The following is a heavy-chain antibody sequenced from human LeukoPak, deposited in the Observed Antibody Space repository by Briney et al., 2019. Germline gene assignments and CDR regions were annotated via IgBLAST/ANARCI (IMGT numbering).Heavy chain of an antibody. D-gene: IGHD3-9*01. V-gene: IGHV3-23*01. CDR3: AKVEGIRYFDWLPPPAFDY. CDR1: GFTFSSCA. Sequence: PGGSLRLSCAASGFTFSSCAMSWVRQAPGKGLEWVSAISGSGGSTYYADSVKGRFTISRDNSKNTLYLQMNSLRAEDTAVYYCAKVEGIRYFDWLPPPAFDYWGQGTLVTVSS. J-gene: IGHJ4*02. CDR2: ISGSGGST.